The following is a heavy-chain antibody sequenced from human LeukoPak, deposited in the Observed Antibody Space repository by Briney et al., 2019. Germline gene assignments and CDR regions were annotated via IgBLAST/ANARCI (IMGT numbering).Heavy chain of an antibody. D-gene: IGHD1-26*01. J-gene: IGHJ4*02. CDR3: AKDSTKWELLGNFDY. CDR1: GFTLSSNW. CDR2: IDDVGSGT. V-gene: IGHV3-74*01. Sequence: GGSLRLSCAVSGFTLSSNWMHWVRQVPGKGLEWVSRIDDVGSGTSYADSVKGRFTISRDDAKNTVYLQMNSLRAEDTALYYCAKDSTKWELLGNFDYWGQGTLVTVSS.